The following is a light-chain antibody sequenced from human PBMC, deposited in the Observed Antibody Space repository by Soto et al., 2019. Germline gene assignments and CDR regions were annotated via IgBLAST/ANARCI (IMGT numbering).Light chain of an antibody. Sequence: EIVLTQSPGTLSLSPGERATLSCRASQSVSSYLAWYQQKPGQAPRLLIYGASSRATGIPDRFSGSGSGTDFTLTIDRLESEDFAVYFCQQYGDLPWTFGQGTKVDI. CDR2: GAS. CDR1: QSVSSY. CDR3: QQYGDLPWT. V-gene: IGKV3-20*01. J-gene: IGKJ1*01.